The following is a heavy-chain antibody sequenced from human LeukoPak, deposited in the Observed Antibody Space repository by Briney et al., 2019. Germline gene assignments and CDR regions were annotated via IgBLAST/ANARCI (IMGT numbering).Heavy chain of an antibody. D-gene: IGHD3-22*01. Sequence: ASVKVSCKASGYTFTNYIISWVRQAPGQGLEWMGWISGYNGHTNYAQKFQGGVTMTTDTSTSTAYMELRSLRSDDTAVYYCARGRTHRYYYDSSGYYGGAFDIWGQGTMVTVSS. CDR1: GYTFTNYI. CDR2: ISGYNGHT. CDR3: ARGRTHRYYYDSSGYYGGAFDI. V-gene: IGHV1-18*01. J-gene: IGHJ3*02.